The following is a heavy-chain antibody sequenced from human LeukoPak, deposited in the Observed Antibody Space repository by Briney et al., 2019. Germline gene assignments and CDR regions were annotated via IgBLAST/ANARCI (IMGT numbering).Heavy chain of an antibody. CDR3: ARALGLYGSGSSYYFDY. D-gene: IGHD3-10*01. CDR2: IYYSGST. V-gene: IGHV4-59*01. J-gene: IGHJ4*02. Sequence: SETLSLTCTVSGGSISSYYWSWIRQPPGKGLEWIGYIYYSGSTNYNPSLKSRVTISVDTSKNQFSLKVNSVTAADTAVYYCARALGLYGSGSSYYFDYWGQGTLLTVSS. CDR1: GGSISSYY.